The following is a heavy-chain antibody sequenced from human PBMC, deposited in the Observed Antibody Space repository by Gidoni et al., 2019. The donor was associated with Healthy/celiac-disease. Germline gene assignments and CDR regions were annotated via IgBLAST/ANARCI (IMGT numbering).Heavy chain of an antibody. CDR2: IYYSGST. V-gene: IGHV4-61*01. J-gene: IGHJ4*02. CDR1: GGSVSSGSYY. Sequence: QVQLQESGPGLVKPSETLSLTCTVSGGSVSSGSYYWRWIRQPPGKGLEWIGYIYYSGSTNYNPSLKSRVTISVDTSKNQFSLKLSSVTAADTAVYYCARDNRQLATDYWGQGTLVTVSS. CDR3: ARDNRQLATDY. D-gene: IGHD6-13*01.